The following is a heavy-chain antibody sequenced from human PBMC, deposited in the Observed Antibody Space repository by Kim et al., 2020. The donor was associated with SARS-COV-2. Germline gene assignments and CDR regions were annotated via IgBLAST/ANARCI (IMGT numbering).Heavy chain of an antibody. CDR1: GGSISSSSYY. D-gene: IGHD3-10*01. Sequence: SETLSLTCTVSGGSISSSSYYWGWIRQPPGKGLEWIGSIYYSGSTYYNPSLKSRVTISVDTSKNQFSLKLSSVTAADTAVYYCARVGSGSYYNVFFWGQGTLVTVSS. CDR2: IYYSGST. J-gene: IGHJ4*02. CDR3: ARVGSGSYYNVFF. V-gene: IGHV4-39*07.